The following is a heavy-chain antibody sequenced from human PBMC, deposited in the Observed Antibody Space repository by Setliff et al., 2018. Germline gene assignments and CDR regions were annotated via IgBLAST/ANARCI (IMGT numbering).Heavy chain of an antibody. J-gene: IGHJ4*02. Sequence: GGSLRLSCAASGFTFNNCAMSWVRQAPGKGLEWVSTISVNGDGTYYADSVKGRFTISRDNSQNTLSLQVNSLRAEDTAVYYCAKRPEHVDMYFDYWGQGARVTVSS. V-gene: IGHV3-23*01. CDR1: GFTFNNCA. CDR2: ISVNGDGT. CDR3: AKRPEHVDMYFDY.